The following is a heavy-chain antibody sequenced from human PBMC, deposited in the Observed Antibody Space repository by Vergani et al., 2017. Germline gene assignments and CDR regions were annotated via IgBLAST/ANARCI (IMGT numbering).Heavy chain of an antibody. D-gene: IGHD3-22*01. Sequence: QVQLQQWGAGLLKPSETLSLTCAVYGGSFSGYYWSWIRQPPGKGLEWIGEINHSGSTNYNPSLKSRVTISVDTSKNQFSLKLSSVTAADTAVYYCARPYYDRIPRAWYFDLWGRGTLVTVSS. CDR3: ARPYYDRIPRAWYFDL. V-gene: IGHV4-34*01. CDR1: GGSFSGYY. CDR2: INHSGST. J-gene: IGHJ2*01.